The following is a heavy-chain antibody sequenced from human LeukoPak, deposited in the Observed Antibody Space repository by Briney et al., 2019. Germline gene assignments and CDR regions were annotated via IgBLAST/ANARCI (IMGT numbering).Heavy chain of an antibody. Sequence: SETLSLTCTVSGGSISSYYWSWIRQPPGKGLEWIGYIYYSGSTNYNPSLKSRVTISVDTSKNQFSLELSSVTAADTAVYYCARVHITKNWFDPWGQGTLVTVSS. CDR3: ARVHITKNWFDP. CDR2: IYYSGST. V-gene: IGHV4-59*08. J-gene: IGHJ5*02. CDR1: GGSISSYY. D-gene: IGHD1-1*01.